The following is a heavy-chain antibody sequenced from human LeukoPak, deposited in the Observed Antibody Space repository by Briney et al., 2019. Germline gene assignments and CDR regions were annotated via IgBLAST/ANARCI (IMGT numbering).Heavy chain of an antibody. Sequence: GGSLRLSCAASGFTVSDNYMSWVRQAPGKGLEWVSVMYSRGDTYYANSVKGRFTFSRDISKNTLYLQMNGLRTEDTAMYYCTRDAPQVPAAGVLASWGQGTLVTVSS. CDR3: TRDAPQVPAAGVLAS. CDR2: MYSRGDT. J-gene: IGHJ5*02. D-gene: IGHD6-13*01. CDR1: GFTVSDNY. V-gene: IGHV3-53*01.